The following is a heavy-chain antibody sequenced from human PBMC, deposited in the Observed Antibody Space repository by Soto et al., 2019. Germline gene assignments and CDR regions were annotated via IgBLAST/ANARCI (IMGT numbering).Heavy chain of an antibody. J-gene: IGHJ4*02. D-gene: IGHD6-6*01. Sequence: GGSLRLSFAAPGFTFSNYAMSWVRQAPVKGLERVSAISPSGGDTYDADSVKGPFTISRDNSKNTLSLQMNSLRVEDTAVYYCAKRVEYSSSWAYFDHWGQGTLVTVSS. V-gene: IGHV3-23*01. CDR3: AKRVEYSSSWAYFDH. CDR2: ISPSGGDT. CDR1: GFTFSNYA.